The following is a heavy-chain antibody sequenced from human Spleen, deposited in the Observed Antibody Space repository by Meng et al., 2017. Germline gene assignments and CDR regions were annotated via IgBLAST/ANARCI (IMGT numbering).Heavy chain of an antibody. V-gene: IGHV4-59*12. CDR1: GGSISSYY. CDR3: ARDGMAGLWLVPGY. CDR2: IYYTGTT. J-gene: IGHJ4*02. D-gene: IGHD6-19*01. Sequence: SETLSLTCTVSGGSISSYYWSWIRQPPGKGLEWIGFIYYTGTTYYNPSLKSRVTMSVDISRNQLSLELRSVTAADTAVYYCARDGMAGLWLVPGYWGQGILVTVSS.